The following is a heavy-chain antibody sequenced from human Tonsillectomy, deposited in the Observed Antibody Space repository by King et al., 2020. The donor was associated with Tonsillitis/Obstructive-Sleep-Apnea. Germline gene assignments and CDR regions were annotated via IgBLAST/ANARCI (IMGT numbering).Heavy chain of an antibody. Sequence: VQLVESGGGVVQPGRSLRLSCAASGFTFSSYAMHWVRQAPGKGLEWVAVISYDGSNKYYADSVKGRFTISRDNSKNTLYLQMTSLRAEDTAVYYCARDPNSNYYDSSGYYYYFDYWGQGTLVTVSS. CDR2: ISYDGSNK. CDR3: ARDPNSNYYDSSGYYYYFDY. V-gene: IGHV3-30*04. J-gene: IGHJ4*02. CDR1: GFTFSSYA. D-gene: IGHD3-22*01.